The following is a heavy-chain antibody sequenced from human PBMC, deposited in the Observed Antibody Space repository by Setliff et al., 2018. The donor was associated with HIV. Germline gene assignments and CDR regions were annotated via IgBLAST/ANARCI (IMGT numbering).Heavy chain of an antibody. D-gene: IGHD3-16*02. V-gene: IGHV3-20*04. CDR2: IDGNGDIR. J-gene: IGHJ5*02. Sequence: AGGSLRLSCAASGFTFDDYGMNWVRQVPGKGLEWVSGIDGNGDIRGYADSVRGRFTTSRDTAKTSLYLEMSSLRVEDTALYYCTRDYRTSNWFDPWGHGTLVTVSS. CDR1: GFTFDDYG. CDR3: TRDYRTSNWFDP.